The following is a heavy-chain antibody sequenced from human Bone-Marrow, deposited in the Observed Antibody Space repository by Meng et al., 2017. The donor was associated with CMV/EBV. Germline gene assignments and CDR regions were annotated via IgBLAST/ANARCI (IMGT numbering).Heavy chain of an antibody. CDR1: GFTVSSNY. CDR2: IYSGGST. Sequence: WGSLRLSCAASGFTVSSNYMSWVRQAPGKGLEWVSIIYSGGSTYYADSVKGRFTISTDNSKNTLYLQMNSLRAEDTAVYYCAREAPIVGAYDSCDRGTLVTASS. J-gene: IGHJ5*01. CDR3: AREAPIVGAYDS. D-gene: IGHD1-26*01. V-gene: IGHV3-53*01.